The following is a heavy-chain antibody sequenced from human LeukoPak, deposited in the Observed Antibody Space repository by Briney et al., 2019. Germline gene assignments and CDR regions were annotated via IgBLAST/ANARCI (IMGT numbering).Heavy chain of an antibody. V-gene: IGHV4-34*01. Sequence: SETLSLTCAVYGGSFSGYYWSWIRQPPGKGLEWIGEINHSGSTNYNPSLKSRVTISVDTSKNQFSLKLSSVTAADTAVYYCARGRGEVRGVILIKDYYGMDVWGQGTTVTVSS. D-gene: IGHD3-10*01. CDR3: ARGRGEVRGVILIKDYYGMDV. CDR1: GGSFSGYY. J-gene: IGHJ6*02. CDR2: INHSGST.